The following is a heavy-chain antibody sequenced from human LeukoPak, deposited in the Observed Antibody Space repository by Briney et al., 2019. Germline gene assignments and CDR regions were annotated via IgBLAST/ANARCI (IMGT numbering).Heavy chain of an antibody. CDR2: IYTNGDT. D-gene: IGHD4-17*01. J-gene: IGHJ4*02. Sequence: SETLSLTCTVSGGSFSRVGYFWSWIRQTAGKGLEWIGRIYTNGDTNYNPSLKSRVTMSVDTSTNQFSLKLSSVTAADTAVYYCARERRDDYVSFDYWGQGTLVSVSS. CDR3: ARERRDDYVSFDY. CDR1: GGSFSRVGYF. V-gene: IGHV4-61*02.